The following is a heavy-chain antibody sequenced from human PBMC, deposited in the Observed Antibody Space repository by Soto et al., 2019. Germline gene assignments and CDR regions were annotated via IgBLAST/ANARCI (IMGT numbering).Heavy chain of an antibody. CDR1: GFTFNING. D-gene: IGHD6-25*01. J-gene: IGHJ3*02. CDR2: IWSDGNNK. V-gene: IGHV3-33*01. Sequence: QVQLVESGGGVVQPGRTLRLTCAESGFTFNINGMHWVRQAPGTGLEWVAVIWSDGNNKFYADSVRGRFTISRDNSKNTLDLQLNSLRVEDTGVYYCAREGPISGTGAFDIWGQGTKVTVSS. CDR3: AREGPISGTGAFDI.